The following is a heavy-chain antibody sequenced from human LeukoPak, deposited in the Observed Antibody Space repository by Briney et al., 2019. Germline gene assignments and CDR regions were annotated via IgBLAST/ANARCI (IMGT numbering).Heavy chain of an antibody. Sequence: PGGSLRLSCAASGFILKNFALHWVRQAPGKGLEWVGRIRGRSDGDRSDGLAYADSVKGRFTISRDDAKNTAYLHMYSLKREDTALYFCTRSVGFGFDYWGQGTPAAVSS. CDR2: IRGRSDGDRSDGL. CDR3: TRSVGFGFDY. V-gene: IGHV3-73*01. CDR1: GFILKNFA. D-gene: IGHD3-3*01. J-gene: IGHJ4*02.